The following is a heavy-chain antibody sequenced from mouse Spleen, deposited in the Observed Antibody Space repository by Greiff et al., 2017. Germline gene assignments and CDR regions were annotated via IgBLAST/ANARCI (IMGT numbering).Heavy chain of an antibody. CDR2: IDPNSGGT. D-gene: IGHD2-3*01. V-gene: IGHV1-72*01. J-gene: IGHJ2*01. CDR1: GYTFTSYW. Sequence: QVQLKQPGAELVKPGASVKLSCKASGYTFTSYWMHWVKQRPGRGLEWIGRIDPNSGGTKYNEKFKSKATLTVDKPSSTAYLQLSSLTSEDSAVYLCAALCEGYYVFFCYWGQGNTLTVSS. CDR3: AALCEGYYVFFCY.